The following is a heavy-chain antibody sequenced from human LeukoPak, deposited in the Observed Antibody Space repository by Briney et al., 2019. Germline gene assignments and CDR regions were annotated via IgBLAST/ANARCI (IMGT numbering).Heavy chain of an antibody. J-gene: IGHJ3*01. CDR3: ARQVATKGEWAFDV. CDR2: IRDDGLT. Sequence: SETLSLTCTVSGYFSSAYYWGWIRQPPGKGLEWIASIRDDGLTYYNPSLKSQVSISVHMSRNQFSLELNSLTAADTPVYYWARQVATKGEWAFDVWGQGTMVTVSS. CDR1: GYFSSAYY. D-gene: IGHD5-12*01. V-gene: IGHV4-38-2*02.